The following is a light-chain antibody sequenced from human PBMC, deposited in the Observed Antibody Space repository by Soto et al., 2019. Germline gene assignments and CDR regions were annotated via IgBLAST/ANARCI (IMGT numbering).Light chain of an antibody. V-gene: IGLV1-44*01. CDR2: SNN. CDR1: SSNIGRNP. J-gene: IGLJ1*01. Sequence: QSVLTQPPSASGTPGQRVTISCSGSSSNIGRNPVDWYRQLPGTAPKLLINSNNQRPSGVPDRFSGSKSGTSASLAISGLQSEDEAEYYCAAWDDSLTGYVFGIGTKLTVL. CDR3: AAWDDSLTGYV.